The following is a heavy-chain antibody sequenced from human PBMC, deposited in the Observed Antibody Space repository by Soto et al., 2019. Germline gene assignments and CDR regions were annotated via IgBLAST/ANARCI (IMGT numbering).Heavy chain of an antibody. CDR3: AIRAETNGWKGFGADKYYFDF. V-gene: IGHV1-8*01. D-gene: IGHD6-19*01. CDR1: GYTFTSYD. CDR2: MNPNTGNS. Sequence: QVQLVQSGAEVRKPGASVKVSCEASGYTFTSYDIYWVRQATGQGLEWMGWMNPNTGNSGYAQKYQGRVTMTSDTSITTAHMELSSLRSEDTAVYYCAIRAETNGWKGFGADKYYFDFWGQGTLVTVSS. J-gene: IGHJ4*02.